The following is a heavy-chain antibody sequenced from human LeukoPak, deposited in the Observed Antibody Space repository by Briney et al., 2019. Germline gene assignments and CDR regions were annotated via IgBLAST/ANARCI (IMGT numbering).Heavy chain of an antibody. Sequence: GGSLRLSCAASGFTFDDYTMHWVRQVPGKGLEWVSRISWNSGNIGYADSVKGRFTISRDNAKNSIYLQMHTLKPEDTALYYCAKGEPTDWYFDLWGRGTLVTVSS. J-gene: IGHJ2*01. CDR2: ISWNSGNI. V-gene: IGHV3-9*01. CDR1: GFTFDDYT. CDR3: AKGEPTDWYFDL.